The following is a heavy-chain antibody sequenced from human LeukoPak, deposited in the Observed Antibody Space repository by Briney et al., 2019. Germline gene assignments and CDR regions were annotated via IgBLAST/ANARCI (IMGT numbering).Heavy chain of an antibody. Sequence: GASVTVTFKVSGYTLTKLSMHWVRQAPGKGLEWMGGFDPEDGETIYAQKFQGRVTMTEDTSTDTAYMELRSLRSEDTAAYYCATDFFEPAGMDVWGEGTTVTVSS. CDR2: FDPEDGET. J-gene: IGHJ6*03. CDR1: GYTLTKLS. V-gene: IGHV1-24*01. D-gene: IGHD2/OR15-2a*01. CDR3: ATDFFEPAGMDV.